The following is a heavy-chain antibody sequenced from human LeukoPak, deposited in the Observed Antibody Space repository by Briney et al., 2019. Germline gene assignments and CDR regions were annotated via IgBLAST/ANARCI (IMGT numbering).Heavy chain of an antibody. CDR1: GGTFSSYA. D-gene: IGHD5-12*01. Sequence: ASVKVSCKASGGTFSSYAISWVRQAPGQGLEWMGGIIPIFGTANYAQKFQGRVTITADKSTSTAYMELSSLRSEDTAVYYCARDLGYSGYEPYFYYYMDVWGKGTTVTVSS. J-gene: IGHJ6*03. CDR2: IIPIFGTA. CDR3: ARDLGYSGYEPYFYYYMDV. V-gene: IGHV1-69*06.